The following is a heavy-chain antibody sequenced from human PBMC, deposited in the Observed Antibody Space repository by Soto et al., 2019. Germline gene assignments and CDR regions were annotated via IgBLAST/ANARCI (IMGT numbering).Heavy chain of an antibody. D-gene: IGHD2-15*01. V-gene: IGHV3-30*18. CDR3: AKGKDWIP. Sequence: VQLVESGGGVVQPGRSLRLSCAASGFTFSSYGMHWVRQAPGKGLEWVAVISYDGSNKYYADSVKGRFTISRDNSKNTLYLQMNSLRAEDTAVYYCAKGKDWIPWGQGTLVTVSS. CDR1: GFTFSSYG. CDR2: ISYDGSNK. J-gene: IGHJ4*02.